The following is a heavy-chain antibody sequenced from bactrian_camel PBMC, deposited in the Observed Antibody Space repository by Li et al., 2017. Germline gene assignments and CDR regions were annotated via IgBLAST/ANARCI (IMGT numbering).Heavy chain of an antibody. CDR3: AAKKGGFWCGANWRSGTEFDL. V-gene: IGHV3S57*01. CDR1: GNTGYNQ. J-gene: IGHJ4*01. Sequence: HVQLVESGGGSVQEGGSLRLSCSASGNTGYNQVGWFRQIPGKEREGVARLHGDSITTYADSVKGRFTVSKDDYKRTLYLQMNSLKPDDTAMYYCAAKKGGFWCGANWRSGTEFDLWGRGTQVTVS. CDR2: LHGDSIT. D-gene: IGHD1*01.